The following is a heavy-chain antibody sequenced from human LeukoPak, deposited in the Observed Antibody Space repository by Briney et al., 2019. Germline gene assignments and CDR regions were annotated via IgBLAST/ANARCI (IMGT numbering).Heavy chain of an antibody. J-gene: IGHJ4*02. V-gene: IGHV1-69*06. CDR1: GGTFSNYT. D-gene: IGHD4-17*01. CDR2: IIPIFGTA. CDR3: AREHYGDYYFDY. Sequence: ASVKVSCKASGGTFSNYTISWVRQAPGQGLEWMGEIIPIFGTANYAQKFQGRVTITADKSTSTAYMELSSLRSEDTAVYYCAREHYGDYYFDYWGQGTLVTVSS.